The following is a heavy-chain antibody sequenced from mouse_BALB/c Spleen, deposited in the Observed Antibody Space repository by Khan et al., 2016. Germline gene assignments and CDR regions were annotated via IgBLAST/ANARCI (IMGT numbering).Heavy chain of an antibody. CDR1: GDSITSGF. D-gene: IGHD2-3*01. V-gene: IGHV3-8*02. CDR3: ARIYDDFYYAMDY. Sequence: EVQLQESGPGLVKPSQTLSLTCSVTGDSITSGFWNWIRKFPGNKLEYMGYISYSGSTYYNPALKRRISITRDTSKNQYYLQLNSVTTEDTATYYCARIYDDFYYAMDYWGQGTSVTVSS. J-gene: IGHJ4*01. CDR2: ISYSGST.